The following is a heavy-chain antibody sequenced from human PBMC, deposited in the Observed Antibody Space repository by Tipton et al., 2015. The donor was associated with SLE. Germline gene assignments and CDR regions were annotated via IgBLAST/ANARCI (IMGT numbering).Heavy chain of an antibody. CDR3: ARGVLVPAMFDS. V-gene: IGHV4-59*11. Sequence: GLVKPSETLSLTCTVGSISSHYWSWIRQPPGKGLEWIGYIFSSGGPTYNPSLKSRLTISVDTSMNQFSLKLSSVTAADTAVYYCARGVLVPAMFDSGSQGTLVTVSS. D-gene: IGHD2-21*02. J-gene: IGHJ4*02. CDR1: GSISSHY. CDR2: IFSSGGP.